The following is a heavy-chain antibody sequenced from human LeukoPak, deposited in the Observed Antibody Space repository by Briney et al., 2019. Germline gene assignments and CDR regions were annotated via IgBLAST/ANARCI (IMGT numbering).Heavy chain of an antibody. J-gene: IGHJ4*02. CDR2: IIPIFGTA. V-gene: IGHV1-69*13. D-gene: IGHD3-22*01. CDR3: ARGPVVITHYDY. CDR1: GGTFSSYA. Sequence: RASVKVSCKASGGTFSSYAISWVRQAPGQGLEWMGGIIPIFGTANYAQKFQGRVTITADESTSTAYMELSSLRSEDTAVYYCARGPVVITHYDYWGQGTLVTVSS.